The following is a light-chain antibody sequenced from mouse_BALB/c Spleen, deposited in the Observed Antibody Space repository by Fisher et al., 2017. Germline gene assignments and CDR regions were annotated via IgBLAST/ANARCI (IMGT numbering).Light chain of an antibody. J-gene: IGKJ1*01. CDR3: HQYHRSPWT. CDR2: STS. CDR1: SSISY. V-gene: IGKV4-57*01. Sequence: IVLTQTTAIMSASPGEKVTMTCRASSSISYMHWYQQKPGTSPKLWIYSTSNLASGVPVRFSGSGSGTSYSLTISSMEAEDAATYYCHQYHRSPWTFGGGTKLEIK.